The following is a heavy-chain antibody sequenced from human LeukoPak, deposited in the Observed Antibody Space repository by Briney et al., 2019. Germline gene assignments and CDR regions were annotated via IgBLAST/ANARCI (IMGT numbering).Heavy chain of an antibody. CDR1: GFTFSSYE. J-gene: IGHJ4*02. CDR3: ARDLGHCSSTGCYGGIFDY. D-gene: IGHD2-2*01. V-gene: IGHV3-48*03. Sequence: GGSLRLSCAASGFTFSSYEMNWVRLAPGKGLEWVSYIGRSGSSTNYADSVKGRFTISRDNAKNSLYLQMNSLRAEDTAVYYCARDLGHCSSTGCYGGIFDYWGQGTLVTVSS. CDR2: IGRSGSST.